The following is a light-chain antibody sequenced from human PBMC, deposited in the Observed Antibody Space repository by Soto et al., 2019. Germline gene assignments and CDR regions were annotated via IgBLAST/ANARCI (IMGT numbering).Light chain of an antibody. CDR2: EGS. Sequence: QSVLTQPASVSESPGQSITISCTGTSSDVGTYNLVSWHQHHPGKAPKLIIYEGSKRPSGVSNRFSGSKSGNTASLTISGLQAEDEADYYCCSFAVGSTLVFGGGTKLTVL. CDR1: SSDVGTYNL. V-gene: IGLV2-23*01. CDR3: CSFAVGSTLV. J-gene: IGLJ2*01.